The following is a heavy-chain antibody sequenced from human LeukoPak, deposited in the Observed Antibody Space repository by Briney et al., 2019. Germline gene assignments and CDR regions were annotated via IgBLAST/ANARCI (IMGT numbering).Heavy chain of an antibody. J-gene: IGHJ5*02. CDR2: ISGGGGTT. CDR3: EKGQITGTHLNCFDP. V-gene: IGHV3-23*01. Sequence: PGGSLRLSCAASGFAFSSYAMSWVRQTPGKGLEWVSTISGGGGTTYYADAVRGRFTISRDNSRNTLYLRMNSLRAEDTALYHCEKGQITGTHLNCFDPWGQGTQVTVSS. D-gene: IGHD1-20*01. CDR1: GFAFSSYA.